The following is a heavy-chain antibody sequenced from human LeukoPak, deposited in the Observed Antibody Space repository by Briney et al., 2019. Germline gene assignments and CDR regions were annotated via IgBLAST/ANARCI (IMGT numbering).Heavy chain of an antibody. CDR2: MNPNSGNT. D-gene: IGHD2-21*02. J-gene: IGHJ4*02. Sequence: GASVKVSCKASGYTFTSYDINWVRQATGQGLEWMGWMNPNSGNTGYAQKFQGRVTMTRNTSISTAYMELSSLRSEDTAVYYCARGISRSWHIAVVTAMSRPTSLDYWGQGTLVTVSS. V-gene: IGHV1-8*01. CDR1: GYTFTSYD. CDR3: ARGISRSWHIAVVTAMSRPTSLDY.